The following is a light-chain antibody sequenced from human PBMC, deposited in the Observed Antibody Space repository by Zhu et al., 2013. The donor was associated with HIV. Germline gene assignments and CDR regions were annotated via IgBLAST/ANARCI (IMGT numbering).Light chain of an antibody. CDR2: DAS. V-gene: IGKV3-15*01. CDR1: QTLRSN. J-gene: IGKJ3*01. Sequence: EIVMAQSPATLSVSPGERATLACRASQTLRSNLAWYQQKPGQAPRLLMYDASTRAAGIPARFSGSGSGTEFTLTISGLQSEDFAVYYCQQYNSWPSTFGPGTKVDIK. CDR3: QQYNSWPST.